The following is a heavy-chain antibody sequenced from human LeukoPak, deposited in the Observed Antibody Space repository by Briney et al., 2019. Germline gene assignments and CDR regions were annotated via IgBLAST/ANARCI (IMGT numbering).Heavy chain of an antibody. CDR1: GGSISSGGYS. CDR3: ARIQLWPYYYFDY. CDR2: IYHSGST. J-gene: IGHJ4*02. V-gene: IGHV4-30-2*01. Sequence: PSETLSLTCAVSGGSISSGGYSWSWIRQPPGKGLEWIGYIYHSGSTYYSPSLKSRVTISVDRSKNQFSLKLSSVTAADTAVYYCARIQLWPYYYFDYWGQGTLVTVSS. D-gene: IGHD5-18*01.